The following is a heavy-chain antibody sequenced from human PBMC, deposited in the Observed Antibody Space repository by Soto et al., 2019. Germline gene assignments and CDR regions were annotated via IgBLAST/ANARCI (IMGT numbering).Heavy chain of an antibody. J-gene: IGHJ4*02. CDR2: IYYSEST. V-gene: IGHV4-31*03. CDR3: ASMVGCSSTSCYPLYYFDY. D-gene: IGHD2-2*01. CDR1: GGSISSGGYY. Sequence: SETLSLTCTVSGGSISSGGYYWSWIRQHPGKGLEWIGYIYYSESTYYNPSLKSRVTISVDTSKNQFSLKLSSVTAADTAVYYCASMVGCSSTSCYPLYYFDYWGQGTLVTVSS.